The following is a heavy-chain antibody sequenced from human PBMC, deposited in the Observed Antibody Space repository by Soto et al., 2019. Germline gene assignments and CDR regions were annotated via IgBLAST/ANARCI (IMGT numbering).Heavy chain of an antibody. V-gene: IGHV1-2*04. CDR2: INPNSGGT. Sequence: ASVKVSCKASGYTFTGYYMHWVRQAPGRGLEWMGWINPNSGGTNYAQKFQGWVTMTRDTSISTAYMELSRLRSDDTAVYYCARSYRRGYCSGGSCYSTVGSREQFAYWGQGSLVTVSS. J-gene: IGHJ4*02. CDR1: GYTFTGYY. CDR3: ARSYRRGYCSGGSCYSTVGSREQFAY. D-gene: IGHD2-15*01.